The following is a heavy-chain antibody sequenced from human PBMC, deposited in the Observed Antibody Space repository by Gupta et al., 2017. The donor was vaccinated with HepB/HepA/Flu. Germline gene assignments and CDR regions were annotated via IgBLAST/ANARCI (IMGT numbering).Heavy chain of an antibody. V-gene: IGHV3-23*01. D-gene: IGHD6-13*01. Sequence: GGSLRLSCAASGFTFSNHGMSWVRQAPGKGLEWVSSISGSGDSTYHADSVKGRFTISRDNSKNTLYLQMNSLRVEDTALYYCAKDPRTIPAAGNWFDPWGQGTLVTVSS. J-gene: IGHJ5*02. CDR2: ISGSGDST. CDR1: GFTFSNHG. CDR3: AKDPRTIPAAGNWFDP.